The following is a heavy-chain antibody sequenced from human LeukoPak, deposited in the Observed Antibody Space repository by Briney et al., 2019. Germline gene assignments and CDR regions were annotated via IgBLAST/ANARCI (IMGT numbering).Heavy chain of an antibody. D-gene: IGHD3-10*01. Sequence: SETLSLTCTVSGGPVSSGGYHWAWIRQSPGKGLEWIGNIYYSGNTYNNPPLKSRVTISVDTSKNQLSLKLTSVTAADTAMYYCARIMVRGVIISGFGPWGQGTLVTVSS. V-gene: IGHV4-39*07. CDR3: ARIMVRGVIISGFGP. CDR1: GGPVSSGGYH. CDR2: IYYSGNT. J-gene: IGHJ5*02.